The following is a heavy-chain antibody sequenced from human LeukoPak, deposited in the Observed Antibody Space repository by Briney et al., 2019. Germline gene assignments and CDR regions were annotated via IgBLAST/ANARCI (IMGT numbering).Heavy chain of an antibody. CDR2: ISGSAVST. V-gene: IGHV3-23*01. D-gene: IGHD6-13*01. J-gene: IGHJ4*02. CDR3: AKESMYSSSWYPIFDY. CDR1: GFTVSSNF. Sequence: GGSLRLSCAASGFTVSSNFMNWVRQAPGKGLEWVSGISGSAVSTFYADSVKGRFTISRDNSKTTLYLHMDSLRVEDTAVYYCAKESMYSSSWYPIFDYWGQGTLVTVSS.